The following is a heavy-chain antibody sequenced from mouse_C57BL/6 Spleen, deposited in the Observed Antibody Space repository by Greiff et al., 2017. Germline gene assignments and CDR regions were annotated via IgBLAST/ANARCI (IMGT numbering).Heavy chain of an antibody. Sequence: QVQLQQPGAELVRPGTSVKLSCKASGYTFTSYWMHWVKQRPGQGLEWIGVIDPSDSYTNYNQKFKGKATLTVDTSSSTAYMQRSSLTSEDSAVYYCARYYSFLWYFDVWGTGTTVTVSS. CDR3: ARYYSFLWYFDV. CDR1: GYTFTSYW. CDR2: IDPSDSYT. D-gene: IGHD2-12*01. V-gene: IGHV1-59*01. J-gene: IGHJ1*03.